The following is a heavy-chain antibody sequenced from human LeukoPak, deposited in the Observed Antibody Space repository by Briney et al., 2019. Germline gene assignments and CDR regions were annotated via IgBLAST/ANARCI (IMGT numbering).Heavy chain of an antibody. CDR2: IYSSGTT. CDR3: ARTTEGGYTYDYFYYYYMDV. Sequence: PSETLSLTCTVSGGSISSYYWNWIRQPPGKGLEWIGYIYSSGTTNYNPSLRSRVTISVVTSKNQFSLKLSSVTAADTAVYYCARTTEGGYTYDYFYYYYMDVWGKGTTVTISS. J-gene: IGHJ6*03. D-gene: IGHD5-18*01. V-gene: IGHV4-59*01. CDR1: GGSISSYY.